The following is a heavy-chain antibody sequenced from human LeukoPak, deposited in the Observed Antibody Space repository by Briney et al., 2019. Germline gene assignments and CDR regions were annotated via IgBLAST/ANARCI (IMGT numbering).Heavy chain of an antibody. CDR3: ARESGGNTPYYFDY. Sequence: PGRSLRLSCAASGFTFSSYALNWVRQAPGKGLAWVAVISYDDGSNKYYADSVKGRFTISRDNSKNTLYLQMNSLRTEDTAVYYCARESGGNTPYYFDYWGQGTLVTVSS. CDR2: ISYDDGSNK. CDR1: GFTFSSYA. D-gene: IGHD2-2*02. V-gene: IGHV3-30*04. J-gene: IGHJ4*02.